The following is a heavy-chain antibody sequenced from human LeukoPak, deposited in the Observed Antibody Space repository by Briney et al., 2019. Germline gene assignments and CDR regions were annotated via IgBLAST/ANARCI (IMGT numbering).Heavy chain of an antibody. CDR3: ARGRGSSWHHYYYYGMDV. J-gene: IGHJ6*02. CDR2: INHSGST. CDR1: GGSFSGYY. D-gene: IGHD6-13*01. Sequence: PSETLSLTCAVYGGSFSGYYWSWIRQPPGKGLEWIGEINHSGSTNYNPSLKSRVTISVDTSKNQFSLKPSSVTAADTAVYYCARGRGSSWHHYYYYGMDVWGQGTTVTVSS. V-gene: IGHV4-34*01.